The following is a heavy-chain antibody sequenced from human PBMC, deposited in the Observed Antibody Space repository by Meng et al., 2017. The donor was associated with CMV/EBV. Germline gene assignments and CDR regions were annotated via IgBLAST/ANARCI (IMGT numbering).Heavy chain of an antibody. D-gene: IGHD3-16*01. Sequence: QVQRVESGGGVVQPGGSLRLSCAASGFTFSSYGMHWVRQAPGKGLEWVAFIRYDGSNKYYADSVKGRFTISRDNSKNTLYLQMNSLRAEDTAVYYCAKDTGFGGYFDYWGQGTLVTVSS. CDR1: GFTFSSYG. CDR2: IRYDGSNK. CDR3: AKDTGFGGYFDY. J-gene: IGHJ4*02. V-gene: IGHV3-30*02.